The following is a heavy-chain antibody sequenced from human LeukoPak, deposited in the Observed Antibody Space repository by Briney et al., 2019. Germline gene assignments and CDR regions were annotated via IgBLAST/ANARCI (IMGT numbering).Heavy chain of an antibody. D-gene: IGHD3-22*01. CDR1: GGSISSYY. CDR3: ARDQGAYYYDSSGLFDY. V-gene: IGHV4-59*12. CDR2: IYYSGST. Sequence: SETLSLTCTVSGGSISSYYWNWIRQPPGKGLEWIGSIYYSGSTYYNPSLKSRVTISVDTSKNQFSLKLSSVTAADTAVYYCARDQGAYYYDSSGLFDYWGQGTLVTVSS. J-gene: IGHJ4*02.